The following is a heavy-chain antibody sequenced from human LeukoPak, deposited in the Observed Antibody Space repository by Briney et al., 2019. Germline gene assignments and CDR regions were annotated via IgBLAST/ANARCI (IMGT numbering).Heavy chain of an antibody. CDR2: ISGYNGNT. D-gene: IGHD7-27*01. V-gene: IGHV1-18*01. Sequence: ASVKVSCKTSGYIFTSYGVSWVRQAPGQGLERVAWISGYNGNTNYAQRFQGRVTLTTETSTNTVYMELRSLKSDDTAVYYCARDLTLTGGGWFDPWGQGTLVTVSS. CDR3: ARDLTLTGGGWFDP. J-gene: IGHJ5*02. CDR1: GYIFTSYG.